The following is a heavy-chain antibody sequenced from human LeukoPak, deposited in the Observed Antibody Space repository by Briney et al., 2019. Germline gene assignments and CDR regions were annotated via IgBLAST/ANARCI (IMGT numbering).Heavy chain of an antibody. CDR2: INPNSGGT. D-gene: IGHD4-17*01. J-gene: IGHJ6*03. Sequence: ASVKVSCKASGYTFTGYYMHWVRQAPGQGLEWMGRINPNSGGTNYAQKFQGRVTMTRDTSISTAYMELSRLRSDDTAVYYCARDVNEGYGAFTYYYYYYMDVWGKGTTVTVSS. CDR3: ARDVNEGYGAFTYYYYYYMDV. CDR1: GYTFTGYY. V-gene: IGHV1-2*06.